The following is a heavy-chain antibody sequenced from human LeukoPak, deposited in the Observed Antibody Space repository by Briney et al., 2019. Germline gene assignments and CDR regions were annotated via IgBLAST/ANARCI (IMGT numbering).Heavy chain of an antibody. CDR3: ARADQWRGTYYYMDV. CDR1: GFTFGSYA. Sequence: GGSLRLSCAASGFTFGSYAMHWVRQPPGRGLEWVAVISYDGSNKYYADSVKGRFTISRDNSKNTLYLQMNSLRAEDTAVYYCARADQWRGTYYYMDVWGKGTTVTVSS. J-gene: IGHJ6*03. D-gene: IGHD6-19*01. CDR2: ISYDGSNK. V-gene: IGHV3-30*04.